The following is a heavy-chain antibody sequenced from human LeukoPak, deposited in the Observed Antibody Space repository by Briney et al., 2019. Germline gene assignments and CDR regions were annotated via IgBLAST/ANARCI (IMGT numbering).Heavy chain of an antibody. CDR3: ARDLYSSRTNDAFVI. V-gene: IGHV4-34*01. Sequence: TSETPSLTCAVFGGSFSGYHWSWIRQPPGKGLEWIGEITELGSRNYNPSLKSRVTISLDTSKNQFSLNLTSATAADTAVYYCARDLYSSRTNDAFVIWGQGTMVTVSS. J-gene: IGHJ3*02. CDR2: ITELGSR. D-gene: IGHD6-13*01. CDR1: GGSFSGYH.